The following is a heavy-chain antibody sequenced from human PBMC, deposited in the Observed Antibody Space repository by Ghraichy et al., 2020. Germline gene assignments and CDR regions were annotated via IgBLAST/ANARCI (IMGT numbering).Heavy chain of an antibody. CDR3: ARYRGPTTVTTGWFDP. D-gene: IGHD4-11*01. CDR1: GFTFSSYS. V-gene: IGHV3-48*04. J-gene: IGHJ5*02. CDR2: ISSSSNTI. Sequence: GGSLRLSCAASGFTFSSYSMNWVRQAPGKGLEWVSYISSSSNTIYYADSVKGRFTISRDNAKNSLYLQMNSLRAEDTAVYYCARYRGPTTVTTGWFDPWGQGTLVTVSS.